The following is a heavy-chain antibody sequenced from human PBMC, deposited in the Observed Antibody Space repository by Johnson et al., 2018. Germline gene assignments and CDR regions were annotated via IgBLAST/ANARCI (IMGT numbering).Heavy chain of an antibody. D-gene: IGHD2-15*01. V-gene: IGHV4-59*01. J-gene: IGHJ6*03. CDR2: IYYSGNT. CDR3: ARAYSSYYYYMDV. Sequence: QVQLQESGPGLVKXSETLSLXCTVSGGSISSYYWSWIRQPPGKGLEWIGYIYYSGNTNYNPSLQSLVTISVDTSKNQFSLNLTPVTAADTAVYYCARAYSSYYYYMDVWGKGTTVTVSS. CDR1: GGSISSYY.